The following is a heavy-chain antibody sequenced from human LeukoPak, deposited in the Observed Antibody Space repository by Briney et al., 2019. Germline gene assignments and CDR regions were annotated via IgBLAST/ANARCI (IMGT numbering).Heavy chain of an antibody. D-gene: IGHD1-26*01. CDR2: IYYSGST. V-gene: IGHV4-31*03. Sequence: SETLSLTCTVSGGSISSGGYYWSWIRQHPGKGLEWIGYIYYSGSTHYNPSLKSRVTISVDTSKNQFSLKLSSVTAADTAVYYCARDGYRGYFDYWGQGTLVTVSS. J-gene: IGHJ4*02. CDR1: GGSISSGGYY. CDR3: ARDGYRGYFDY.